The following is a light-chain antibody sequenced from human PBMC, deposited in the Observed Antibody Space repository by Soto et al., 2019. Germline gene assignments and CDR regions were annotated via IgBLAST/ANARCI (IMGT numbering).Light chain of an antibody. CDR1: SEHSSYA. V-gene: IGLV4-69*01. J-gene: IGLJ3*02. CDR2: LNSDGSH. CDR3: QTWGTGIRV. Sequence: QPVLTQSPSASASLGASVKLTCTLSSEHSSYAIAWHQQQPEKGPRYLMNLNSDGSHSKGDGIPDRFSGSSSGAERYLTISSLQSEDEADYYCQTWGTGIRVFGGGTKVTVL.